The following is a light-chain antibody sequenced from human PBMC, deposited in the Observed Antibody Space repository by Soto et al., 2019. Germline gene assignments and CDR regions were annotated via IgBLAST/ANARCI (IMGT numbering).Light chain of an antibody. CDR2: AAS. V-gene: IGKV1-39*01. Sequence: DIQMTQSPSSLSASVGDRVTITCQASQSISSYLNWYQQKPGKAPKLLIYAASSLQSGVPSRFSGSGSGTDFTLTISSLQPEDFATYYCQQIYSTPPSFGQGTKLEIK. CDR3: QQIYSTPPS. CDR1: QSISSY. J-gene: IGKJ2*01.